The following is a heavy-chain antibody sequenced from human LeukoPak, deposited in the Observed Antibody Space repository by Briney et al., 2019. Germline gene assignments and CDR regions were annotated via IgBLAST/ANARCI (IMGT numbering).Heavy chain of an antibody. J-gene: IGHJ4*02. CDR2: IYSGGLT. V-gene: IGHV3-53*01. Sequence: GGSLRLSCAVSGFSVSNNFMSWVRQAPGRGLEYVSIIYSGGLTYYADSVKGRFTISRDNSKNTLYLQMNSLRAEDTAVYYCARVRGDYYFDYWGQGTLVTVSS. D-gene: IGHD2-21*02. CDR3: ARVRGDYYFDY. CDR1: GFSVSNNF.